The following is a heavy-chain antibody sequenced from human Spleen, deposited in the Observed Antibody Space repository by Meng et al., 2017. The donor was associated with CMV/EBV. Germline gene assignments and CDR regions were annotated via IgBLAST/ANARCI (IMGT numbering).Heavy chain of an antibody. J-gene: IGHJ6*02. V-gene: IGHV1-18*01. Sequence: ASVKVSCKASGYTFTSYGISWVRQAPGQGLEWMGWISAYNGNTNYAQKLQGRVTMTTDTSTSTAYMELRSLRSDDTAVYYCARDNLGGDYYYYGMDVWSQGTTVTVSS. CDR2: ISAYNGNT. CDR1: GYTFTSYG. CDR3: ARDNLGGDYYYYGMDV.